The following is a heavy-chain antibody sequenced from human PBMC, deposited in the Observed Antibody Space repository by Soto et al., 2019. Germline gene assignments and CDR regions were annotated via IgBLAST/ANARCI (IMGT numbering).Heavy chain of an antibody. Sequence: EVQLVESGGGLVQPGGSLRLSCAASGFTFSSYEMNWVRQAPGKGLEWVSYITGSGNTIYYADSVKGRFTISRDNDKNSMYLQMNSLRAEDTAVYYCARGGSYFDYWGQGTLVTVSS. CDR3: ARGGSYFDY. D-gene: IGHD1-26*01. V-gene: IGHV3-48*03. CDR1: GFTFSSYE. J-gene: IGHJ4*02. CDR2: ITGSGNTI.